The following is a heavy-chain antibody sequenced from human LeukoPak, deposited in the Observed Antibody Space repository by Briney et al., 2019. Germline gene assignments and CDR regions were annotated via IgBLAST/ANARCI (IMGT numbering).Heavy chain of an antibody. J-gene: IGHJ3*02. D-gene: IGHD3-10*01. CDR3: ARGLGDYYGSGSYIHAFDI. CDR1: GYTFTGYY. CDR2: INPNRGGT. V-gene: IGHV1-2*02. Sequence: VSVKVSCKASGYTFTGYYMNWVRQAPGQGVGWRGWINPNRGGTNYAQKFQGRVTMTRDTSISTAYMELSRLRSDDTAVYYCARGLGDYYGSGSYIHAFDIWGQGTMVTVSS.